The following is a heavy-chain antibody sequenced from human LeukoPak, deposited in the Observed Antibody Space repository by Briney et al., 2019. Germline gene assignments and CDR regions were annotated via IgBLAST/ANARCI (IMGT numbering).Heavy chain of an antibody. D-gene: IGHD2-2*01. CDR1: GFAVSTNY. CDR2: IYAGGST. J-gene: IGHJ4*02. V-gene: IGHV3-66*01. Sequence: GGSLRLSCAASGFAVSTNYMSWVRQAPGKGLGWVSVIYAGGSTYYADSVKGRFIISRDNAKNSLYLQMNSLRAEDTAVYYCAREEVVPAAMGYWGQGTLVTVSS. CDR3: AREEVVPAAMGY.